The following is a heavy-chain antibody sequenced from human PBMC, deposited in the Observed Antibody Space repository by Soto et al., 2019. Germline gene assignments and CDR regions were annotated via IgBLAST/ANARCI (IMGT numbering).Heavy chain of an antibody. CDR1: GGSISSSSYY. CDR3: ARNPGYSSGWYFNY. Sequence: PSETLSLTCTVSGGSISSSSYYWGWIRQPPGKGLEWIGSIYYSGSTYYNPSLKSRVTISVDTSKNQFSLKLSSVTAADTAVYYCARNPGYSSGWYFNYWGQGTLVTVSS. V-gene: IGHV4-39*01. CDR2: IYYSGST. J-gene: IGHJ4*02. D-gene: IGHD6-19*01.